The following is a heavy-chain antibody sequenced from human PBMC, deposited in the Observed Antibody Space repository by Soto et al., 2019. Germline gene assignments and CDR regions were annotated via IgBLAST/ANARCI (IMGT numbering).Heavy chain of an antibody. CDR2: ISYDGSNK. CDR1: GFTFSSYA. CDR3: VRDYYRFNSGYGFSMDV. V-gene: IGHV3-30-3*01. J-gene: IGHJ6*02. D-gene: IGHD5-12*01. Sequence: QVQLVESGGGVVQPGRSLRLSCAASGFTFSSYAMHWVRQAPGKGLEWVAVISYDGSNKYYADSVKGRFTISRDNSKNTLYLQMNSLRAEDTAVYYCVRDYYRFNSGYGFSMDVWGQGTTVTVSS.